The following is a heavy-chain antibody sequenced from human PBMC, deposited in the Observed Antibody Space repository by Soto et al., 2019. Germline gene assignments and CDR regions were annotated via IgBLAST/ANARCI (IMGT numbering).Heavy chain of an antibody. J-gene: IGHJ4*02. D-gene: IGHD6-19*01. Sequence: GGTMRLSCSASGLTFSKYVMSWFRQAPGKGQEWVADITDSGYTWKEADSVKGRFTISRDNSKTTLYLQMNSLRVEDTAVYYCAQNGQWLATPPVAGGPGTLVTVSS. V-gene: IGHV3-23*01. CDR1: GLTFSKYV. CDR2: ITDSGYTW. CDR3: AQNGQWLATPPVA.